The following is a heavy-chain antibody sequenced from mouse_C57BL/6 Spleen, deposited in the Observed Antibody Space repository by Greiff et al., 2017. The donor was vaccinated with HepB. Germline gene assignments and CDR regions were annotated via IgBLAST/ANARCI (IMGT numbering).Heavy chain of an antibody. J-gene: IGHJ4*01. V-gene: IGHV10-1*01. CDR3: VRQGFHYYAMDY. Sequence: GGGLVQPKGSLKLSCAAFGFSFNTYAMNWVRQAPGKGLEWVARIRSKSNNYATYYADSVKDRFTISRDDSESMLYLQMNNLKNENTAMYYCVRQGFHYYAMDYWGQGTSVTVSS. CDR2: IRSKSNNYAT. CDR1: GFSFNTYA.